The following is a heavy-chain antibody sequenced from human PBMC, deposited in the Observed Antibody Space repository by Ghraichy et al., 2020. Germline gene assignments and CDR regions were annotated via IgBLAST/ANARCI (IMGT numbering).Heavy chain of an antibody. CDR2: IKTDGSTT. CDR1: GLTFSSYW. Sequence: ETLSLTCAASGLTFSSYWMHWFRQAPGKGLEWVSHIKTDGSTTNYADSVRGRFTISRDNAKNTLYLQMNSLRADDTAVYYCSTSPRADRGNYWGQGTLVTVSS. CDR3: STSPRADRGNY. V-gene: IGHV3-74*01. D-gene: IGHD3-10*01. J-gene: IGHJ4*02.